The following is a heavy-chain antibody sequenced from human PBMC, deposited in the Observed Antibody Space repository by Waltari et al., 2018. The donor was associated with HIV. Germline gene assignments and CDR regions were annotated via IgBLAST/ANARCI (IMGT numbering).Heavy chain of an antibody. CDR3: ARGGTFDSAGHYLFVS. Sequence: QVQLQESGPGLVKPSETLSLTCTVSGASIPGYFWNWIRQPPGRGLEWIGYVYDSGNANYNPSLKSRVSISLDTSTNQVSLKLNSVTAADTAVYYCARGGTFDSAGHYLFVSWGQGTLVTVSS. CDR1: GASIPGYF. CDR2: VYDSGNA. D-gene: IGHD3-22*01. V-gene: IGHV4-59*01. J-gene: IGHJ4*02.